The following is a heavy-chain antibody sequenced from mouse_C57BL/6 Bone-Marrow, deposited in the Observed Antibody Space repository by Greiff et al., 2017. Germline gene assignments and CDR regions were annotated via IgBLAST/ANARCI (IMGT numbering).Heavy chain of an antibody. CDR1: GYTFTSYW. CDR3: AHDGYYVY. J-gene: IGHJ3*01. CDR2: IDPSDSYT. Sequence: QVQLQQPGAELVMPGASVKLSCKASGYTFTSYWMHWVKQRPGQGLEWIGEIDPSDSYTNYNEKFKSKATLTVDKSSSTAYMQLSSLTSEDSAVYYCAHDGYYVYWGQGTLVTVSA. D-gene: IGHD2-3*01. V-gene: IGHV1-69*01.